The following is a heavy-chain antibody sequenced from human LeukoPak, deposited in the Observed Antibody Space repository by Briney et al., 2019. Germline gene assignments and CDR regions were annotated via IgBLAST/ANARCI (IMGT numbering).Heavy chain of an antibody. CDR2: FDPEGGET. CDR1: GYTLTELS. Sequence: ASVKVSCKVSGYTLTELSMHWVRQAPGKGLEWMGGFDPEGGETIYAQKFQGRVTMTEDTSTDTAYMELSSLRSEDTAVYYCATGVVAATFFRNYYYGMDVWGQGTTVTVSS. V-gene: IGHV1-24*01. D-gene: IGHD2-15*01. J-gene: IGHJ6*02. CDR3: ATGVVAATFFRNYYYGMDV.